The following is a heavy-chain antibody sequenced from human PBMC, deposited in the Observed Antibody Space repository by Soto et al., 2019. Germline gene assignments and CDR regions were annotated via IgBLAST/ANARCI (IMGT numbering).Heavy chain of an antibody. Sequence: SETLSLTCTVSGGSISSGGYYWSWVRQHPGKGLEWIGYIYYSGSTYYNPSLKSRVTISVDTSKNQFSLKLSSVTAADTAVYYCARHVYDILTGFDYWGQGTLVTVSS. D-gene: IGHD3-9*01. J-gene: IGHJ4*02. CDR3: ARHVYDILTGFDY. CDR1: GGSISSGGYY. CDR2: IYYSGST. V-gene: IGHV4-31*03.